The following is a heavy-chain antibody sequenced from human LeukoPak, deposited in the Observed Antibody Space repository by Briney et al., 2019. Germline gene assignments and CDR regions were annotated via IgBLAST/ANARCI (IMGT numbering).Heavy chain of an antibody. CDR3: ARDPGYCSGGSCEEYYFDY. CDR1: GYTFTGYY. Sequence: GASVKVSCKASGYTFTGYYMHWVRQAPGQGLEWMGWINPNSGGTNYAQKFQGRVTMTRDTSISAAYMELSRLRSDDTAVYYCARDPGYCSGGSCEEYYFDYWGQGTLVTVSS. CDR2: INPNSGGT. V-gene: IGHV1-2*02. D-gene: IGHD2-15*01. J-gene: IGHJ4*02.